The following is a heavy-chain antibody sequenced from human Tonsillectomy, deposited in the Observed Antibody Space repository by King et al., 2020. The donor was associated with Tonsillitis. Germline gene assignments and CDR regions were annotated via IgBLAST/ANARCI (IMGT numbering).Heavy chain of an antibody. Sequence: VQLVESGAEVKKPGASVRVSCKASGYTFTGYYMHWVRQAPGQGLEWMGWINPSSGDTNCAQKFQGRVTMTRDTSSSTAYMELSRLRSDDTAMYYGARVISAMVTGIDFWGQGTLVTVSS. CDR1: GYTFTGYY. CDR3: ARVISAMVTGIDF. D-gene: IGHD5-18*01. CDR2: INPSSGDT. V-gene: IGHV1-2*02. J-gene: IGHJ4*02.